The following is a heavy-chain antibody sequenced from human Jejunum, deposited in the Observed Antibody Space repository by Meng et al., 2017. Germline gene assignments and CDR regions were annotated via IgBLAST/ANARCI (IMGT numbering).Heavy chain of an antibody. CDR1: GGSMNRAGHY. D-gene: IGHD4-23*01. J-gene: IGHJ1*01. V-gene: IGHV4-31*03. Sequence: QVQLHAAGPGLVKTAQTLALHCTVSGGSMNRAGHYWSWIRQDPGKGLEWIGYIHYSGGIYYNPSLKSRVTISVDTSKNQFSLKLNSVSAADTAVYYCARATAGNSEYFQNWGQGTLVTVSS. CDR3: ARATAGNSEYFQN. CDR2: IHYSGGI.